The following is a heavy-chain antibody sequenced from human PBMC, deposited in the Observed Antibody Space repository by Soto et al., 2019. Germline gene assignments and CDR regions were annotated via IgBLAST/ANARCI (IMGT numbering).Heavy chain of an antibody. CDR1: GGTFSSYA. CDR3: ARSQGSSTSLEIYYYYYYGMDV. Sequence: QVQLVQSGAEVKKPGSSVKVSCKASGGTFSSYAISWVRQAPGQGLEWMGGSIPTSGTANYAQKFQGRVTITADESTSTAYMELSSPRSEDTAVYYCARSQGSSTSLEIYYYYYYGMDVWGQGTTVTVSS. J-gene: IGHJ6*02. CDR2: SIPTSGTA. D-gene: IGHD2-2*01. V-gene: IGHV1-69*01.